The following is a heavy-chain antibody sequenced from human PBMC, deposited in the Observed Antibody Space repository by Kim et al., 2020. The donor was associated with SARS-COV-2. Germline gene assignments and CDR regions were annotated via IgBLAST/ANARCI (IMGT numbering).Heavy chain of an antibody. Sequence: YAVSVKGRFTISRDNSRNTVSLQMNPLTVDDTAVYYCAKGRSSGKVDWFDPWGQGTLVTVAS. D-gene: IGHD5-12*01. J-gene: IGHJ5*02. V-gene: IGHV3-23*01. CDR3: AKGRSSGKVDWFDP.